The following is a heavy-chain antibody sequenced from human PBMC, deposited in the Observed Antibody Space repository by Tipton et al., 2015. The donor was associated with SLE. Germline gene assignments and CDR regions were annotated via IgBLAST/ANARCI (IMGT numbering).Heavy chain of an antibody. Sequence: TLSLTCAVYGGSFSGYYWSWIRQPPGQGLEWIGDINHSGGTNYTPSLKNRVTISVDTSRSQFSLTLTSMTAADTAVYYCARHLCTNGVCPFDYWGQGTLVTVSS. V-gene: IGHV4-34*01. D-gene: IGHD2-8*01. J-gene: IGHJ4*02. CDR3: ARHLCTNGVCPFDY. CDR1: GGSFSGYY. CDR2: INHSGGT.